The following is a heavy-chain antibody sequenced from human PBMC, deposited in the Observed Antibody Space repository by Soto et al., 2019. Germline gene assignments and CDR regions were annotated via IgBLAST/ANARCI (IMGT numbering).Heavy chain of an antibody. D-gene: IGHD5-12*01. V-gene: IGHV5-51*01. CDR3: ARFRRPNSGHDYGGLMDV. CDR2: IYPGDSDT. CDR1: GYSFTSYW. J-gene: IGHJ6*02. Sequence: PRESLKISCKGSGYSFTSYWIGWVRQMPGKGLEWMGIIYPGDSDTRYSPSFQGQVTISVDKSISTAHLQWSSLKASDTAIYYCARFRRPNSGHDYGGLMDVWGQGTTVTVSS.